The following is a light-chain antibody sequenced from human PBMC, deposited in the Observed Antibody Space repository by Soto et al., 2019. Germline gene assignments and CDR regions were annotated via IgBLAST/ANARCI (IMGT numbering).Light chain of an antibody. J-gene: IGLJ2*01. CDR1: SSDVGGYNY. Sequence: QYALTQPASVSGSPGQSITISCTGTSSDVGGYNYVSWYQQYPGKAPKLMIYDVSKRPSGVSNRFSGSKSGNTASLTISGLQAEDEADYYCSSYTGSSTSVVFGGGTKVTVL. CDR2: DVS. V-gene: IGLV2-14*01. CDR3: SSYTGSSTSVV.